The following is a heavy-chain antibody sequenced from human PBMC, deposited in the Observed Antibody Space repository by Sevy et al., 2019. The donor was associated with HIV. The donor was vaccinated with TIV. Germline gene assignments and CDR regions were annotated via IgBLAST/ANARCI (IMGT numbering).Heavy chain of an antibody. Sequence: GGCLRLSCAASGFTFSYYDMHWVRQVTGKGLEWVSAIGTGGDTYYPDSVKGRFTISRENAKNSLYLQMDSLRAGDTGVYYCATRIWLETGFDYWGQGTAVTVSS. V-gene: IGHV3-13*01. J-gene: IGHJ4*02. CDR1: GFTFSYYD. D-gene: IGHD6-19*01. CDR2: IGTGGDT. CDR3: ATRIWLETGFDY.